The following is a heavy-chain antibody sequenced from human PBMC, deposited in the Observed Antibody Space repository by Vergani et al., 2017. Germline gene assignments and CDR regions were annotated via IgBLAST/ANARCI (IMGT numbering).Heavy chain of an antibody. CDR2: ISAYNGNT. J-gene: IGHJ6*02. V-gene: IGHV1-18*04. Sequence: QVQLVQSGAEVKKPWASLKVSCKASGYTFTSYGISWVRQAPGQGLEWMGWISAYNGNTNYAQKLQGRVTMTTDTSTSTAYMELRSLRSDDTAVYYCVRDPDIVVVXAAPYYYYYYGMDVWGQGTTVTVSS. CDR3: VRDPDIVVVXAAPYYYYYYGMDV. CDR1: GYTFTSYG. D-gene: IGHD2-2*01.